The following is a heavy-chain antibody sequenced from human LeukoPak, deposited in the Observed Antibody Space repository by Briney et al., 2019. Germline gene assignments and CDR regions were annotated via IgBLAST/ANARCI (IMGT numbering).Heavy chain of an antibody. CDR1: GGSFSGYY. D-gene: IGHD3-22*01. J-gene: IGHJ4*02. CDR3: ARLSDITMIVSGIDY. CDR2: INHSGST. V-gene: IGHV4-34*01. Sequence: PSETLSLTCAVYGGSFSGYYWSWIRQPPGKGLEWIGEINHSGSTNYNPSLKSRVTISVDTSKNQFSLKLSSVTAADTAVYYCARLSDITMIVSGIDYWGQGTLVTVSP.